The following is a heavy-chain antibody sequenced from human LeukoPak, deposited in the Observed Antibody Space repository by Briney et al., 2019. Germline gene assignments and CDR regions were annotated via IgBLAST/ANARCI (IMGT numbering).Heavy chain of an antibody. CDR3: ARPQGTIAAAGGNWFDP. Sequence: SSETLSLTCTVSGGSIRSSSYYWGWIRQPPGKGLEWIGSIYHAGSTYYNPSLKSRITISVETSKNQFSLKLSSVTAADTAVYYCARPQGTIAAAGGNWFDPWGQGTLVTVSS. V-gene: IGHV4-39*01. CDR1: GGSIRSSSYY. J-gene: IGHJ5*02. CDR2: IYHAGST. D-gene: IGHD6-13*01.